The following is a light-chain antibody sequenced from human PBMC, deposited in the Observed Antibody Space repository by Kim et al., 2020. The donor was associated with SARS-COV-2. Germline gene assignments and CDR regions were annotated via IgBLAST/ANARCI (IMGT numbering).Light chain of an antibody. CDR3: QAWGTGIG. CDR2: LNSDGSH. J-gene: IGLJ3*02. Sequence: QLVLTQSPSASASLGASVKITCTLSSGHSSYDIAWHQQQPEKGPRYLMKLNSDGSHSKGDGIPDRFSGSSSGAERYITISSLQSEDEADYYCQAWGTGIGFGGETQLTVL. V-gene: IGLV4-69*01. CDR1: SGHSSYD.